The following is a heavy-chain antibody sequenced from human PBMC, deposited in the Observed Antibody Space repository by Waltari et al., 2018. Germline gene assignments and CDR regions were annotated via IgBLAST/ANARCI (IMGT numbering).Heavy chain of an antibody. CDR2: IYYSGTT. V-gene: IGHV4-30-4*08. J-gene: IGHJ4*02. CDR1: GGSISSGDYY. CDR3: ARGLPYSSSWYGFYFDY. Sequence: QVQLQESGPGLVKPSQTLSLTCTVSGGSISSGDYYWSWIRQPPGKGLEWIGYIYYSGTTYYNPSLKSRVTISVDTSKNQVARKLIAVTAADTAVYYCARGLPYSSSWYGFYFDYWGQGTLVTVSS. D-gene: IGHD6-13*01.